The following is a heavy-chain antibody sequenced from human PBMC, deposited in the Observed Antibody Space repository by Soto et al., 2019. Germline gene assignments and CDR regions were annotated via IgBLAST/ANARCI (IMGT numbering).Heavy chain of an antibody. CDR1: GFTFTSSA. CDR3: AASSRTTYYDFWSGYWSYYYYGMDV. V-gene: IGHV1-58*01. D-gene: IGHD3-3*01. Sequence: SVKVSCRASGFTFTSSAVQWVRQARGQRLEWIGWIVVGSGNTNYAQKFQERVTITRDMSTSTAYMELSSLRSEDTAVYYCAASSRTTYYDFWSGYWSYYYYGMDVWGQGTTVTVSS. CDR2: IVVGSGNT. J-gene: IGHJ6*02.